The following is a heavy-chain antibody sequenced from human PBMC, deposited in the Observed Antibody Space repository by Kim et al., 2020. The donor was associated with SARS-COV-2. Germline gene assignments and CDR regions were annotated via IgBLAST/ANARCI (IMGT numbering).Heavy chain of an antibody. CDR2: IYYSGST. CDR1: GGSISSYY. CDR3: ARVTPIVGANNDAFDI. Sequence: SETLSLTCTVSGGSISSYYWSWIRQPPGKGLEWIGYIYYSGSTNYNPSLKSRVTISVDTSKNQFSLKLSSVTAADTAVYYCARVTPIVGANNDAFDIWGQGTMVTVSS. D-gene: IGHD1-26*01. J-gene: IGHJ3*02. V-gene: IGHV4-59*01.